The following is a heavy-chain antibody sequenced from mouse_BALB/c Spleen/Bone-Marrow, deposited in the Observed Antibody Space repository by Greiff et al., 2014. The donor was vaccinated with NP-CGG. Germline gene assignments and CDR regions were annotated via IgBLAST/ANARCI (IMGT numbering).Heavy chain of an antibody. CDR1: GFTFSSYA. Sequence: EVQLVESGGGLVKPGGSLKLSCAASGFTFSSYAMSWVRQTPEKRLEWVATISSGGSYTYYPDSVKGRFTISRDNAKNTLYLQMSSLRSEDTAMYYCARREVFDGYSWFAYWGQGTLVTVSA. V-gene: IGHV5-9-3*01. CDR2: ISSGGSYT. D-gene: IGHD2-3*01. CDR3: ARREVFDGYSWFAY. J-gene: IGHJ3*01.